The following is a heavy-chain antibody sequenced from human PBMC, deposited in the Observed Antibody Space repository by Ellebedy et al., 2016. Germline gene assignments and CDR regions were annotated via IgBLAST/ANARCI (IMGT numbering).Heavy chain of an antibody. J-gene: IGHJ4*02. Sequence: SETLSLXCSVSGGSISSHYWSWIRQPPGKGLEWIGYIYYSGSTNYNPPLKSRVTISVDTSKNQFSLKLSSVTAADTAVYYCATNGGGIYSGSYDYWGQGTLVTVSS. V-gene: IGHV4-59*11. CDR3: ATNGGGIYSGSYDY. CDR2: IYYSGST. CDR1: GGSISSHY. D-gene: IGHD1-26*01.